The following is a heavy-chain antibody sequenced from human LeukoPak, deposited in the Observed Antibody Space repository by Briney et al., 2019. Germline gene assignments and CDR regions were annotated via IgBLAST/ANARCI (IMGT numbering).Heavy chain of an antibody. CDR1: GFTFRSYA. J-gene: IGHJ4*02. V-gene: IGHV3-30*04. CDR2: ISFDGSNK. D-gene: IGHD3-16*02. CDR3: TRDHNRRLGELSLLDY. Sequence: PGRSLRLSCAASGFTFRSYAMHLVRQAPGKGLEWVAVISFDGSNKYYADSVKGRFTISRDNSKNTLYLQMDRQRVEDTAVYYCTRDHNRRLGELSLLDYWGQGTLVTVSS.